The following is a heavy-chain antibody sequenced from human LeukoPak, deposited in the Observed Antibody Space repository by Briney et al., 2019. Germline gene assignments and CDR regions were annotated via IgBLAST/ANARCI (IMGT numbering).Heavy chain of an antibody. V-gene: IGHV3-53*01. CDR3: AREPGTDYRKYYFDY. J-gene: IGHJ4*02. D-gene: IGHD3/OR15-3a*01. Sequence: GGSLRLPCAAYGFTVSSYYMSWVRQAPEMGLEWVSVLYNGGTTYYADSVKGRFTISRDNSKNTVYLQMDSLRAEDTAVYYCAREPGTDYRKYYFDYWGQGTLVTVSS. CDR2: LYNGGTT. CDR1: GFTVSSYY.